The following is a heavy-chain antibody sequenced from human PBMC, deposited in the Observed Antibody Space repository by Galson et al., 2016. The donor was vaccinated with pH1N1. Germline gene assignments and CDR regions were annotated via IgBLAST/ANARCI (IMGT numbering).Heavy chain of an antibody. V-gene: IGHV4-30-4*08. D-gene: IGHD5-24*01. Sequence: TLSLTCTVSGGSISNDYYYWSWIRQPPGKGVEWIGYIYYSGTTYYNPSLKSRVTISLETSNNQFSLKVTSVTSADTAVYYCARVGATMTATGAFDMWGQGTMVPVSS. CDR3: ARVGATMTATGAFDM. CDR1: GGSISNDYYY. CDR2: IYYSGTT. J-gene: IGHJ3*02.